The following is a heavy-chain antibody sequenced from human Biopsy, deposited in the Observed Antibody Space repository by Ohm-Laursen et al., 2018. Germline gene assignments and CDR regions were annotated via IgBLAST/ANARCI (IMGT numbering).Heavy chain of an antibody. Sequence: SDTLSLTCAVSGGSISSDYWSWIRQTPGKGLEWIGYIYCSGSTNYNPSLKSRVTISVDTSKNQFSLRLNSVTAADTAVYYCARATNSTGWPYYYFYGMDVWGQGTTVIVSS. CDR3: ARATNSTGWPYYYFYGMDV. D-gene: IGHD2/OR15-2a*01. CDR1: GGSISSDY. V-gene: IGHV4-59*07. CDR2: IYCSGST. J-gene: IGHJ6*02.